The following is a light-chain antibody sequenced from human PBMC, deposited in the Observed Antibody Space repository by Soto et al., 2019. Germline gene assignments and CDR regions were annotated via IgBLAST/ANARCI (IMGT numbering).Light chain of an antibody. J-gene: IGLJ2*01. CDR2: DVS. CDR3: SSYTSSSASVV. V-gene: IGLV2-14*01. CDR1: SSDVGTYNY. Sequence: QSALTQPASVSGSPGQSITISCTGTSSDVGTYNYVSWYQQHPGKAPKLMIYDVSYRPSGVSDCLSGSKSGNTASLTISGLQAEDEADYYCSSYTSSSASVVFGGGTKLTVL.